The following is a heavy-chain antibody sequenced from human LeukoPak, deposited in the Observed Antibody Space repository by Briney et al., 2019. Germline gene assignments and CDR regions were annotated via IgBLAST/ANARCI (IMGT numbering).Heavy chain of an antibody. CDR1: GGSISSYY. D-gene: IGHD6-13*01. CDR3: ARVGHLPAAGTYDY. Sequence: SETLSLTCTVSGGSISSYYWSWIRQPPGKGLEWIGNIFYSGSPNYNPSLKSRVTTSFDTSKNQFSLKLSFVTAADTAVYYCARVGHLPAAGTYDYWGQGTLVSVSS. V-gene: IGHV4-59*08. CDR2: IFYSGSP. J-gene: IGHJ4*02.